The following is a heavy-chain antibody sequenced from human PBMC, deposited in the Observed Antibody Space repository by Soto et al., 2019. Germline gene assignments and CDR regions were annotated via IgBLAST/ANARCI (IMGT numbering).Heavy chain of an antibody. CDR3: ARQRNRGGAHFGY. J-gene: IGHJ4*02. D-gene: IGHD3-3*02. Sequence: SETLSLTCTVSGGSISSSSYYWGWIRQPPGKGLEWIGSIYYSGSTYYNPSLKSRVTISVDTSKNQFSLKLSSVTAADTAVYYCARQRNRGGAHFGYWGQGTLVTVSS. CDR1: GGSISSSSYY. CDR2: IYYSGST. V-gene: IGHV4-39*01.